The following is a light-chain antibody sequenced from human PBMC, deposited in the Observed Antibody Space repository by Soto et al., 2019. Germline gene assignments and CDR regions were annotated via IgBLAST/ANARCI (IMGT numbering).Light chain of an antibody. V-gene: IGLV2-14*01. CDR3: SSHASISTLLV. CDR1: SSDVGGYKF. CDR2: DVS. Sequence: QSALTQPASVSGSPGQSITISCTGTSSDVGGYKFVSWYQQHPGKAPKLIIYDVSNRPSGVSNRFSGSKSGNTASLTISGLQAEDEADYYCSSHASISTLLVFGGGTKLTVL. J-gene: IGLJ2*01.